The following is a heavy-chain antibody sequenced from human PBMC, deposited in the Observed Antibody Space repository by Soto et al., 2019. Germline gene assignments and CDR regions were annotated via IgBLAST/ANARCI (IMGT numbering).Heavy chain of an antibody. CDR2: INHSGST. V-gene: IGHV4-34*01. CDR3: ARGRVSRARPLDY. CDR1: GGSFSGYY. D-gene: IGHD6-13*01. J-gene: IGHJ4*02. Sequence: QVQLQQWGAGLLKPSETLSLTCAVSGGSFSGYYWSWIRQPPGKGLEWIGEINHSGSTNYNPSLKSRVTISVDTSKNQFSLKLSSVTAADTAVYYCARGRVSRARPLDYWGQGTLVTVSS.